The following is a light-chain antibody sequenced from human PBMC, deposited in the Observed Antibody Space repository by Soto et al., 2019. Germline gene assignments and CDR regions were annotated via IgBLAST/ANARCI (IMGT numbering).Light chain of an antibody. J-gene: IGKJ3*01. CDR3: QQSYSSPAFT. CDR1: HSVDSTH. CDR2: GAS. V-gene: IGKV3-20*01. Sequence: EIVLTQSPGTLSLSPGERATLSCRTSHSVDSTHLAWYQQKPGQAPRLLIYGASGRATGIPDRFGGSGSGTDFTLTISRLEPEDFAVYYCQQSYSSPAFTFGPGTKVDVK.